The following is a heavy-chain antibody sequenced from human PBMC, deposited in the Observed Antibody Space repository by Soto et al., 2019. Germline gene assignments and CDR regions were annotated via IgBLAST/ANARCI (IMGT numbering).Heavy chain of an antibody. CDR2: ISSSSSYI. D-gene: IGHD2-2*02. CDR3: ARDRYCSSTSCYTDFDY. CDR1: GFTFSSYS. V-gene: IGHV3-21*01. J-gene: IGHJ4*02. Sequence: GGSLRLSCAASGFTFSSYSMNWVRQAPGKGLEWVSSISSSSSYIYYADSVKGRFTISRDNAKNSLYLQMNSLRAEDTAVYYCARDRYCSSTSCYTDFDYWGQGTLVTVSS.